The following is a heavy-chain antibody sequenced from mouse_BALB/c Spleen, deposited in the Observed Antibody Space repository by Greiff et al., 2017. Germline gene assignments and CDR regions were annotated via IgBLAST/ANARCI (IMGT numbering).Heavy chain of an antibody. Sequence: VHLVESGAELARPGASVKLSCKASGYTFTSYWMQWVKQRPGQGLEWIGAIYPGDGDTRYTQKFKGKATLTADKSSSTAYMQLSSLASEDSAVYYCARSRYDVDYWGQGTTLTVSS. CDR2: IYPGDGDT. V-gene: IGHV1-87*01. J-gene: IGHJ2*01. D-gene: IGHD2-14*01. CDR1: GYTFTSYW. CDR3: ARSRYDVDY.